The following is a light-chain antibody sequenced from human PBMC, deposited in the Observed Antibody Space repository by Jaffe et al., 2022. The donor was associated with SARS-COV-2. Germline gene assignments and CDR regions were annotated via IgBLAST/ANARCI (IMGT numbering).Light chain of an antibody. Sequence: EIVLTQSPATLSLSPGERATLSCRASQSISSFLAWYQQKPGQAPRLLIYDASNRATGIPARFSGSGSGTDFTLTISSLEPEDFAVYYCQHRDDWPYTFGQGTKLDIK. CDR3: QHRDDWPYT. CDR1: QSISSF. V-gene: IGKV3-11*01. J-gene: IGKJ2*01. CDR2: DAS.